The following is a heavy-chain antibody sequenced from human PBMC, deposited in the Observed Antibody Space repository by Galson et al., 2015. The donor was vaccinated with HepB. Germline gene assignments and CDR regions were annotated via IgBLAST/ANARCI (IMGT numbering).Heavy chain of an antibody. CDR2: VSYDGSNK. Sequence: SLRLSCAASGFTFNIYAMHWLRQAPDKGLEWVAVVSYDGSNKYYADSVKGRFTISRDNSKNTLYLQMSSLRTEDTAIYYCARDGAPDYGTNSAFDYWGQGTLVTVSS. J-gene: IGHJ4*02. V-gene: IGHV3-30-3*01. D-gene: IGHD4-23*01. CDR1: GFTFNIYA. CDR3: ARDGAPDYGTNSAFDY.